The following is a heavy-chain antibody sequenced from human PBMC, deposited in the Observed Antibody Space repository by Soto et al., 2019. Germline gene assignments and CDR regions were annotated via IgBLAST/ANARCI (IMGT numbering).Heavy chain of an antibody. V-gene: IGHV3-30-3*01. D-gene: IGHD6-6*01. CDR3: ASGSSSPSDH. J-gene: IGHJ4*02. CDR2: ISYDGSNK. CDR1: GFTFSSYA. Sequence: VQLVESGGGVVQPGRSLRLSCAASGFTFSSYAMHWVRQAPGKGLEWVAVISYDGSNKYYADSVKGRFTISRDNSKNTLYLQMNSLRAEDTAVYYCASGSSSPSDHWGQGTLVTVSS.